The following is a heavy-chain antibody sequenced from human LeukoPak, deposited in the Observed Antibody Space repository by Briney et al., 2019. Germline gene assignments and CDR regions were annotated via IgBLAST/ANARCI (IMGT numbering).Heavy chain of an antibody. CDR1: GGSISSYY. CDR2: IYYSGST. J-gene: IGHJ5*02. CDR3: ARGYHSYWFDP. Sequence: PSETLSLTCTVSGGSISSYYWSWIRQPPGKGLEWIGYIYYSGSTNYNPSLKSRVTISVDTSKNQFSLKLSSVTAADTAVYYCARGYHSYWFDPWGQGTLVTVSS. V-gene: IGHV4-59*01. D-gene: IGHD2-2*01.